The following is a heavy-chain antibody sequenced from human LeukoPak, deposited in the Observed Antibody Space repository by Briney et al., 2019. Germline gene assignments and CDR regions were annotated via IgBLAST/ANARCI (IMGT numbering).Heavy chain of an antibody. Sequence: PGGFLRLSCAASGFTFSDYYMSWIRQAPGKGLEWVSYISSSSSYTNYADSVKGRFTISRDNAKNSLYLQMNSLRAEDTAVYYCARIGGSGWYYFDSWGQGTLVTVSS. CDR3: ARIGGSGWYYFDS. CDR2: ISSSSSYT. D-gene: IGHD6-19*01. CDR1: GFTFSDYY. V-gene: IGHV3-11*03. J-gene: IGHJ4*02.